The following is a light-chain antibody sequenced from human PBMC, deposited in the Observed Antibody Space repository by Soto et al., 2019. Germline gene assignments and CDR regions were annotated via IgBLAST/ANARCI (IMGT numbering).Light chain of an antibody. Sequence: AIQMTQSPSSLSASVGDRVTITCWASQDIRNDLGWYQQKPGKTPKLLIFAASSLQSGVPSRFSGSGSGTDFTLTISSLQPEDFATYYCLQDFNYPWTFGQGTKVEIE. J-gene: IGKJ1*01. CDR3: LQDFNYPWT. CDR1: QDIRND. CDR2: AAS. V-gene: IGKV1-6*01.